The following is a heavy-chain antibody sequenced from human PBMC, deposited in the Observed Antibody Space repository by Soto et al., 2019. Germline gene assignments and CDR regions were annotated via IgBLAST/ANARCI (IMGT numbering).Heavy chain of an antibody. CDR3: ARGFSLCFGELWAFDY. D-gene: IGHD3-10*01. J-gene: IGHJ4*02. CDR1: GYTFTSYG. V-gene: IGHV1-18*01. Sequence: QVQLVQSGAAVQKPGASVKVSCKASGYTFTSYGISWVLQAPGQWLEWMGRISAYNGNTYYAQKLQGRVTMTTDTAASTAYMELRSLISDDTAGYYCARGFSLCFGELWAFDYWGQGPLVTVSS. CDR2: ISAYNGNT.